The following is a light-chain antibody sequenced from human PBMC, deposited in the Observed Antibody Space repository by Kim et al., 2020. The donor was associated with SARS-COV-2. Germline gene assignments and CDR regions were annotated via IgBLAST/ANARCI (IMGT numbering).Light chain of an antibody. J-gene: IGKJ2*02. CDR1: QSVSSN. CDR2: GAS. Sequence: ERVMTQFPATLSVSPGERVTLSCRASQSVSSNLAWYQQKPGQAPRLLMYGASTRATGIPARFGGRVSGTEFTLTISSLQSEDFAVYFCQQYNNWPGTFGQGTKLEI. V-gene: IGKV3-15*01. CDR3: QQYNNWPGT.